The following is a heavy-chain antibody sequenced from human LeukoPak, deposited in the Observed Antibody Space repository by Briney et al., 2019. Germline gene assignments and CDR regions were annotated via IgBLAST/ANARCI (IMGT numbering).Heavy chain of an antibody. D-gene: IGHD6-19*01. J-gene: IGHJ6*02. Sequence: GGSLRLSCAASGFTFSSYAMSWVRQAPGKGLEWVSAISGRGGSTYYADSVKGRFTISGDNSKNTLYLQMNSLRAEDTAVYYSAKDSIAVAARLGGYYYYGMDVWGQGTTVTVSS. CDR1: GFTFSSYA. CDR3: AKDSIAVAARLGGYYYYGMDV. V-gene: IGHV3-23*01. CDR2: ISGRGGST.